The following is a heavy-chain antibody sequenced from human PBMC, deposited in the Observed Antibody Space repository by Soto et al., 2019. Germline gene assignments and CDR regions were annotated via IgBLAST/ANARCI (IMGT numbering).Heavy chain of an antibody. Sequence: EVQLLESGGGLVQPGGSLRLSCAASGFTFSSYAMSWVRQAPGKGLEWVSAISGSGGSTYYADSVKGRFTISRDNSKNTLYLQMNSLRAEDTAVYYCAKDPDYDYIWGCYRYKRPSDYWGQGTLVTVSS. CDR2: ISGSGGST. CDR1: GFTFSSYA. CDR3: AKDPDYDYIWGCYRYKRPSDY. D-gene: IGHD3-16*02. J-gene: IGHJ4*02. V-gene: IGHV3-23*01.